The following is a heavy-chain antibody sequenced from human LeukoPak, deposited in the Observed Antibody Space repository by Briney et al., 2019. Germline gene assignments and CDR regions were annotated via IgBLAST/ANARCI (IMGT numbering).Heavy chain of an antibody. D-gene: IGHD6-19*01. V-gene: IGHV3-23*01. CDR3: AKGDSSSFDY. J-gene: IGHJ4*02. CDR2: ISGSGGST. Sequence: GGSLRLSCTTSKFNFNSYGMTWVRQAPGKGLEWVSSISGSGGSTQYAASVQGRFTISRDNSKNTLYLQMNSLRAEDTAVYYCAKGDSSSFDYWGQGTLVTVSS. CDR1: KFNFNSYG.